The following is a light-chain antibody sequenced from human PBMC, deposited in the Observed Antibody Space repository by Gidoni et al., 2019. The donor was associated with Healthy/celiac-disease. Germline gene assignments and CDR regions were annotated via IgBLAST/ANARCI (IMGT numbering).Light chain of an antibody. Sequence: QSALTQPASGSGSPGQSITIACTGTSSDVGSYNLVSWYQQHPGKAPKLMIYEGSKRPSGVSNRFSGSKSGNTASLSISGLQAEDEADYYCCSYAGSSRMFGGGTKLTVL. CDR1: SSDVGSYNL. V-gene: IGLV2-23*01. CDR2: EGS. CDR3: CSYAGSSRM. J-gene: IGLJ3*02.